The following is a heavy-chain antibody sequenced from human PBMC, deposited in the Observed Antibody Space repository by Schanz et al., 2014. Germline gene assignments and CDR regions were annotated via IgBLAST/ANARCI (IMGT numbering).Heavy chain of an antibody. J-gene: IGHJ4*02. Sequence: VQLVESGGGVVQPGGSLRLSCVASGFTFSSYAMSWVRQAPGKGLEWVSGISDNGISTYYADSVKGRFSISRDNSQNTLYLQMDSLRPEDTAVYFCAKDTGYCHGGACYCFEYWGLGILVTVSS. CDR2: ISDNGIST. V-gene: IGHV3-23*04. CDR1: GFTFSSYA. CDR3: AKDTGYCHGGACYCFEY. D-gene: IGHD2-8*02.